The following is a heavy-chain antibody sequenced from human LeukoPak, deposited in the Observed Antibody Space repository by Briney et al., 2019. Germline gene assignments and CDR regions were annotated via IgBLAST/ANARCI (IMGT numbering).Heavy chain of an antibody. CDR1: GYTLNALS. CDR3: TTSRRFYYGSGTFQY. D-gene: IGHD3-10*01. V-gene: IGHV1-24*01. J-gene: IGHJ1*01. Sequence: ASVKVSCKASGYTLNALSIHWVRQAPGKGLEWMGGLDPVDGETIYAQRFQGRVTMTEDTSTDTAYLDLRSLRSDATAVYYCTTSRRFYYGSGTFQYWGQGTLLTVSS. CDR2: LDPVDGET.